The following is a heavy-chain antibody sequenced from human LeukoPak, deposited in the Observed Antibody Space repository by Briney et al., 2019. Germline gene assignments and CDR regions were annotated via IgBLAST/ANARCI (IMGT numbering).Heavy chain of an antibody. V-gene: IGHV4-38-2*02. CDR2: IYHSGNT. D-gene: IGHD3-22*01. CDR1: GYSISSGYY. CDR3: ARRTTDTTGNYYGAYDV. J-gene: IGHJ3*01. Sequence: SETLSLTCSVSGYSISSGYYWGWIRQPPGKGLEWIGSIYHSGNTLYNPSLKSRVTISVDTSKNQFSLRLNSVTAADTAVYYCARRTTDTTGNYYGAYDVWGQGTPVTVAS.